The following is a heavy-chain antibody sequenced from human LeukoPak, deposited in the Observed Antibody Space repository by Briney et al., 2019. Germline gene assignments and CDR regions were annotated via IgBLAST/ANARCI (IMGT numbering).Heavy chain of an antibody. J-gene: IGHJ4*02. V-gene: IGHV3-69-1*01. CDR2: VSDSRDV. CDR3: TRDGLHTAHFDY. D-gene: IGHD5-18*01. CDR1: GFTVSSNY. Sequence: SGGSLRLSCAASGFTVSSNYMSWVRQAPGKGLEWVSTVSDSRDVHYSDSVKGRFTISRDNARNSPYLQMNSLRDEDTAVYYCTRDGLHTAHFDYWGQGTLVTVSS.